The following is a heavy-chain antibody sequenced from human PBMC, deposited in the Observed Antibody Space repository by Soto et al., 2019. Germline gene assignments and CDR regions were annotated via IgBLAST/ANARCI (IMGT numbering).Heavy chain of an antibody. D-gene: IGHD3-10*01. CDR1: GFTFSNYA. J-gene: IGHJ6*02. CDR3: AKRSGIILSYAMDV. V-gene: IGHV3-23*01. Sequence: GSLRLSCAASGFTFSNYAMSWVRQAPGKGLEWVSVISSSGGTTYYADSVKGRFTISRDNSKKRLYLHMNSLRAEDTAVYCCAKRSGIILSYAMDVWGQGTTVTVSS. CDR2: ISSSGGTT.